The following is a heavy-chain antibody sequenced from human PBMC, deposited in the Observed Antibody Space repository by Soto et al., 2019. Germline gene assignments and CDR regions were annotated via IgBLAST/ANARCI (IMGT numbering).Heavy chain of an antibody. CDR3: ARFFHSFDY. CDR1: GFTFTIYA. CDR2: MSYDGSNK. D-gene: IGHD3-3*01. V-gene: IGHV3-30-3*01. J-gene: IGHJ4*02. Sequence: GSLRLSCAASGFTFTIYAIHWVRQAPGKGLEWVAVMSYDGSNKYYADSVKGRFTISRDNSKNTLYLQMNSLRAEDTAVYYCARFFHSFDYWGQGTLVTVSS.